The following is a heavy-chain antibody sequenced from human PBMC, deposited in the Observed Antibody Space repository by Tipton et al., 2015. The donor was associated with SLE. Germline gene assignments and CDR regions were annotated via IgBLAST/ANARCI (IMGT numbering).Heavy chain of an antibody. CDR1: GYTFSNYW. V-gene: IGHV5-51*03. CDR2: IFPGDSDT. CDR3: ARYFYACNGVCLFDV. Sequence: QLVQSGAEVKKPGESLKISCKGSGYTFSNYWVGWVRQMPGQGLEWLGIIFPGDSDTRYSPSLQGQVTVSVDKSISTTYLQWSSLKASDTGMYYCARYFYACNGVCLFDVWGHGTPVTVSS. D-gene: IGHD2/OR15-2a*01. J-gene: IGHJ4*01.